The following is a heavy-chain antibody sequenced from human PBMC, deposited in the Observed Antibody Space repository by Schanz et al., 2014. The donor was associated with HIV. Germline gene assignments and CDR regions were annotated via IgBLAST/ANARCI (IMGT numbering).Heavy chain of an antibody. J-gene: IGHJ5*02. CDR1: GFTFSSYG. V-gene: IGHV3-33*01. CDR3: ARGRVFGGATTRWFDP. D-gene: IGHD1-26*01. CDR2: IWYDGSNR. Sequence: QVQLVESGGGVVQPGRSLRLSCAASGFTFSSYGMHWVRQAPGKGLEWVAVIWYDGSNRDYADSVKGRFTISRDNSKNTLYLQLNSLRAEDTAMYYCARGRVFGGATTRWFDPWGPGTLVTVSS.